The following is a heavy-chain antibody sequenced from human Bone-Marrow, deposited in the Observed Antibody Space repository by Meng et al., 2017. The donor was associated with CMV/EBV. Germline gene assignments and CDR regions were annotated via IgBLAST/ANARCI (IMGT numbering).Heavy chain of an antibody. Sequence: AASGFTFSSYVMSWVRQAPGKGLEWVSSISGSGDNTYYADSVKGRFTISRDNSKNTLYVQMDSLRAEDTAVYYCAKVRHDFWSNYEYWGQGTLVTVSS. V-gene: IGHV3-23*01. D-gene: IGHD3-3*01. CDR1: GFTFSSYV. CDR2: ISGSGDNT. CDR3: AKVRHDFWSNYEY. J-gene: IGHJ4*02.